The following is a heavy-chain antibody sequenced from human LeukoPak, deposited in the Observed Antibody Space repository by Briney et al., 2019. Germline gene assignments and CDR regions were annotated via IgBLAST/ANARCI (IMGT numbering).Heavy chain of an antibody. CDR3: ATDQVELTFYHYYMDV. J-gene: IGHJ6*03. CDR2: IRYDGNNK. D-gene: IGHD1-7*01. V-gene: IGHV3-30*02. Sequence: GGSLRLSCAASGVTFSNYVMHWGRRAPGKGLEWVAFIRYDGNNKYYADSVKGRFTISRDNSKNTLYLQMNSLRVGDTAVYYCATDQVELTFYHYYMDVWGKGTTVTVSS. CDR1: GVTFSNYV.